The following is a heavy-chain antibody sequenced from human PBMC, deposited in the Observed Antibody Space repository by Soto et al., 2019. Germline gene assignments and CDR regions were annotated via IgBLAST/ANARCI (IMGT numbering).Heavy chain of an antibody. D-gene: IGHD3-9*01. J-gene: IGHJ6*02. V-gene: IGHV3-33*01. CDR1: GFTFSSYG. Sequence: GGSLRLSCAASGFTFSSYGMHWVRQAPGKGLEWVAVIWYDGSNKYYADSVKGRFTISRDNSKNTLYLQMNSLRAEDTAVYYCARELRYFAYGMDVWGQGTTVTVSS. CDR2: IWYDGSNK. CDR3: ARELRYFAYGMDV.